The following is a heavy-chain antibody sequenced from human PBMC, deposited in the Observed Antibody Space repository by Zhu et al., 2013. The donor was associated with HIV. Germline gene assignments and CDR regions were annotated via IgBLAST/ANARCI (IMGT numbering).Heavy chain of an antibody. V-gene: IGHV1-69*01. CDR3: ARGKPNLGDFSLYRFYFDS. J-gene: IGHJ4*02. Sequence: VQLVQSGAEVKKPGSSVKVSCKSSGSTFSSYAFSWVRQAPGQGLEWMGDVVPVLGTDNYSPRFRGRVTITADETTRTAYMDLSGLTSDDTAVYYCARGKPNLGDFSLYRFYFDSWGQGTLVTVSS. CDR2: VVPVLGTD. CDR1: GSTFSSYA. D-gene: IGHD3-16*02.